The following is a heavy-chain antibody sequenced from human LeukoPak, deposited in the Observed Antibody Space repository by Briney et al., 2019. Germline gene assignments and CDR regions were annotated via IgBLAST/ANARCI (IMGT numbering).Heavy chain of an antibody. D-gene: IGHD6-13*01. CDR1: GFTFSSYG. CDR2: IWYDGSNK. V-gene: IGHV3-33*01. J-gene: IGHJ4*02. CDR3: ARDAVYSSSWQYY. Sequence: GGSLRLSCAASGFTFSSYGMHWVRQAPGKGLEWVAVIWYDGSNKYYADSVKGRFTISRDNSKNTLYLQMNSLRAEDTAVYYCARDAVYSSSWQYYWGQGTLVTVSS.